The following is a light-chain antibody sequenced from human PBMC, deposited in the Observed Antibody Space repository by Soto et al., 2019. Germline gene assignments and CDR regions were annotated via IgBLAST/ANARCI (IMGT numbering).Light chain of an antibody. Sequence: EIALTQSPATLSLSPGERASLSCRASQSVSRYLAWYQQKPGQAPSLLIYDASNWATGNPARFNGSCSGTDLTPTISSAEPEDFAVYYCQQHGNSPSFGGGTKVEIK. V-gene: IGKV3-11*01. CDR3: QQHGNSPS. CDR2: DAS. J-gene: IGKJ4*01. CDR1: QSVSRY.